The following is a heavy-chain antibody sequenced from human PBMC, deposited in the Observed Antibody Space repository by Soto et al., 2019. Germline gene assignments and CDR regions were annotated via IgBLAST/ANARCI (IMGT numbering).Heavy chain of an antibody. CDR2: TSYDGSIN. Sequence: PGGSLRLSCAGSGFSFGSYEMHWVRQAPGKGLEWVTFTSYDGSINYYADSVKGRLTMSRDNSKNLLYLQMNSLRTEVTAVYYCVRRSTVSYYAVDVWGQGTTVTVSS. D-gene: IGHD4-17*01. CDR3: VRRSTVSYYAVDV. J-gene: IGHJ6*02. V-gene: IGHV3-30*04. CDR1: GFSFGSYE.